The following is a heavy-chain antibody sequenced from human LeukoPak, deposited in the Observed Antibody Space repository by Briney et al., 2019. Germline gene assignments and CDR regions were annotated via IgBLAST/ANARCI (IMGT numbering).Heavy chain of an antibody. CDR3: AKDRYRAALWYGNNGNYFDY. V-gene: IGHV3-23*01. Sequence: PGGSLRLSCAASGFTFSSYAMSWVRQAPGKGLEWVSSISDSGGSTYYADSVKGRFTISRDNSKNTLYLQMNSLRAEDTAVYYCAKDRYRAALWYGNNGNYFDYWGQGTLVTVSS. D-gene: IGHD3-10*01. CDR1: GFTFSSYA. CDR2: ISDSGGST. J-gene: IGHJ4*02.